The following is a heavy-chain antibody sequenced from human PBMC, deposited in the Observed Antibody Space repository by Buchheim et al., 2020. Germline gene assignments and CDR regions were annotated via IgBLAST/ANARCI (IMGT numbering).Heavy chain of an antibody. D-gene: IGHD1-7*01. V-gene: IGHV3-21*01. J-gene: IGHJ4*02. CDR1: GFTFSSYS. CDR2: ISSSSSYI. CDR3: ARDRLGSRNYPFFSGFFDY. Sequence: EVQLVESGGGLVKPGGSLRLSCAASGFTFSSYSMNWVRQAPGKGLEWVSSISSSSSYIYYADSVKGRFTISRDNAKNSLYLQMNSLRAEDTAVYYCARDRLGSRNYPFFSGFFDYWGQGTL.